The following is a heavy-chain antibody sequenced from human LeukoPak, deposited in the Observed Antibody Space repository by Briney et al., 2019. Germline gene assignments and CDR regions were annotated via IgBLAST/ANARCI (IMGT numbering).Heavy chain of an antibody. CDR3: VRPRLLYGSGPILV. Sequence: GGSLRLSCAASGFTFSSYWMSWVRQAPGKGLEWVATIRQDGSQKYYVDSVKGRFTISRDNAKNSLYLQMNSLRAEDTAVYYCVRPRLLYGSGPILVWGQGNLVTVSS. CDR2: IRQDGSQK. CDR1: GFTFSSYW. J-gene: IGHJ4*02. V-gene: IGHV3-7*01. D-gene: IGHD3-10*01.